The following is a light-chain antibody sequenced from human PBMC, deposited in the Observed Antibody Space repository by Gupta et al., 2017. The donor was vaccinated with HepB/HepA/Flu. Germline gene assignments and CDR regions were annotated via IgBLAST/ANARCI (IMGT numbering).Light chain of an antibody. V-gene: IGLV1-51*02. CDR2: QDN. J-gene: IGLJ3*02. CDR3: ATCENSRSDGVV. CDR1: NSNIGNNY. Sequence: HSVLTQPPSASAAPGQKVTISCSGSNSNIGNNYVSWYQQLPGTAPKLLIYQDNKRHSGSPDRFSGSKSGTSGTLGVTGLRTGDEADYYCATCENSRSDGVVFGGGTKLTVL.